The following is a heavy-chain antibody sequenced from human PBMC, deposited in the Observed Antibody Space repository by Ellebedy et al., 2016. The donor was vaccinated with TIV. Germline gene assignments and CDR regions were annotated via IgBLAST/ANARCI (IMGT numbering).Heavy chain of an antibody. CDR2: ITESGGNT. CDR1: GLTFSSHA. V-gene: IGHV3-23*01. Sequence: GESLKISCAASGLTFSSHAMSWVRQAPGKGLEWVSPITESGGNTYYADSVKGRFTISRDNSKDTLFLQMNSLRAEDTAIYFCAREPVGVGPAFDVWGQGTMVTVSS. D-gene: IGHD4-23*01. J-gene: IGHJ3*01. CDR3: AREPVGVGPAFDV.